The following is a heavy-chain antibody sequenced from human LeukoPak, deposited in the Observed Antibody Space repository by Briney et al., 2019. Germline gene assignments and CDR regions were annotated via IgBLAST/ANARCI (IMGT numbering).Heavy chain of an antibody. D-gene: IGHD4-17*01. V-gene: IGHV3-15*01. CDR3: TTGGTVTFDY. J-gene: IGHJ4*02. CDR2: IKSKTDGGTT. CDR1: RFNFSNAW. Sequence: GGTLRLSCAASRFNFSNAWMSWVRQAPGQGLEWVGRIKSKTDGGTTDYAAPVKGRFTISRDDSKDTLYLQMNSLKTEDTAVYYCTTGGTVTFDYWGQGTLVTVSS.